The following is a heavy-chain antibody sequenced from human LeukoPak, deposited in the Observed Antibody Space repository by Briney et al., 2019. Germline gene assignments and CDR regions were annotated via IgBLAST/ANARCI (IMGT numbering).Heavy chain of an antibody. CDR2: IYYSGST. J-gene: IGHJ5*02. CDR3: ARDGEGGWFDP. CDR1: GGSISSSSYY. D-gene: IGHD7-27*01. Sequence: SETLSLTCTVSGGSISSSSYYWGWIRQPPGKGLEWIGSIYYSGSTYYNPSLKSRVTISVDTSKNQFSLKLSSVTAADTAVYYCARDGEGGWFDPWGQGTLVTVSS. V-gene: IGHV4-39*07.